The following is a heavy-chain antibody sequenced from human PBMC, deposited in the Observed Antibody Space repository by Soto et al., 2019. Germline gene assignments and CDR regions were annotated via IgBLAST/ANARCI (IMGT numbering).Heavy chain of an antibody. D-gene: IGHD3-10*01. V-gene: IGHV1-18*01. CDR2: ISAYNGNT. CDR3: ARDSRSLLWFGELLDWFDP. CDR1: GYTFTSYG. J-gene: IGHJ5*02. Sequence: ASVKVSCKASGYTFTSYGISWVRQAPGQGLEWMGWISAYNGNTNYAQKLQGRVTMTTDTSTSTAYMELRSLRSDDTAVYYCARDSRSLLWFGELLDWFDPWGQGTLVTVSS.